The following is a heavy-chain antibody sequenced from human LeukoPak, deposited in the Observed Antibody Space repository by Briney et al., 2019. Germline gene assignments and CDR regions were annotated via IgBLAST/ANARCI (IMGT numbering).Heavy chain of an antibody. V-gene: IGHV4-4*07. D-gene: IGHD6-6*01. Sequence: SETLSLTCTVSGGSISSYYWSWIRQPAGKGLEWIGRIYTSGSTNYNPSLKSRVTMSVDTSKNQFSLKLSSVTAADTAAYYCARQSSSSGSTAFDIWGQGTMVTVSS. CDR3: ARQSSSSGSTAFDI. CDR2: IYTSGST. J-gene: IGHJ3*02. CDR1: GGSISSYY.